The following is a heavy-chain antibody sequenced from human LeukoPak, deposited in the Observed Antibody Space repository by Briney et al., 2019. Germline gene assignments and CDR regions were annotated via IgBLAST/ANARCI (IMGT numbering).Heavy chain of an antibody. Sequence: SGGSLRLSCAASGFTFSSYAMHWVRQAPGKGLEWVAVISYDGSNKYYADSVKGRFTISRDNSKNTLYLQMNSLRAEDTAVYYCARGTSWGRGTLVTVSS. J-gene: IGHJ5*02. CDR3: ARGTS. V-gene: IGHV3-30*04. CDR2: ISYDGSNK. D-gene: IGHD2-2*01. CDR1: GFTFSSYA.